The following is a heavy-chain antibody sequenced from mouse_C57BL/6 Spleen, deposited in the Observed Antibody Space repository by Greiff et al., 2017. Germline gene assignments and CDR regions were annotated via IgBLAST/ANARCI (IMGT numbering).Heavy chain of an antibody. Sequence: EVMLVESGGGLVKPGGSLKLSCAASGFTFSDYGMHWVRQAPEKGLEWVAYISSGSSTIYYADTVKGRFTISRDNAKNTLFVQMTSLRSEDTAMYYCARKATVVATGYWYFDVWGTGTTVTVSS. CDR2: ISSGSSTI. J-gene: IGHJ1*03. CDR3: ARKATVVATGYWYFDV. D-gene: IGHD1-1*01. CDR1: GFTFSDYG. V-gene: IGHV5-17*01.